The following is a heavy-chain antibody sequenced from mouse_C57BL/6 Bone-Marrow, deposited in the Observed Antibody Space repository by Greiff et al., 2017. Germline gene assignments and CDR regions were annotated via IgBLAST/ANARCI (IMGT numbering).Heavy chain of an antibody. CDR1: GYTFTDYY. Sequence: EVQLQQSGPELVKPGASVKISCKASGYTFTDYYMNWVKQSHGKSLEWIGDINPNNGGTSYNQKFKGKATLTVDKSSSTAYLELRSLTSEDSAVYYCARGFYYGYPNWYYFDDWGQGTTRTVSS. D-gene: IGHD2-2*01. CDR2: INPNNGGT. CDR3: ARGFYYGYPNWYYFDD. V-gene: IGHV1-26*01. J-gene: IGHJ2*01.